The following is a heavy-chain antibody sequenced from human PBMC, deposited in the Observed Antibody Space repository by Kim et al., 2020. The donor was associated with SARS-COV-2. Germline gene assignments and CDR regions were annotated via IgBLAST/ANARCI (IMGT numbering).Heavy chain of an antibody. Sequence: KFQGRVTMTEDTSTDTAYMELSSLRSEDTAVYYCETEDYDILTGYSGFDYWGQGTLVTVSS. D-gene: IGHD3-9*01. J-gene: IGHJ4*02. V-gene: IGHV1-24*01. CDR3: ETEDYDILTGYSGFDY.